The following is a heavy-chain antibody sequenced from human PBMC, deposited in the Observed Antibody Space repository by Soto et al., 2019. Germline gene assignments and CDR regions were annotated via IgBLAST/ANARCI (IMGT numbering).Heavy chain of an antibody. Sequence: ASVKVSCKASRYTFTDYGITWVRQAPGQGLEWMGWINPYNGDTNYAENFQGRVTMTTDTSTNTADMELRSLRSDDTAVYYCARCNDFSAPQYYNWFDPWGQGTLVTVSS. CDR3: ARCNDFSAPQYYNWFDP. D-gene: IGHD3-3*01. J-gene: IGHJ5*02. V-gene: IGHV1-18*01. CDR1: RYTFTDYG. CDR2: INPYNGDT.